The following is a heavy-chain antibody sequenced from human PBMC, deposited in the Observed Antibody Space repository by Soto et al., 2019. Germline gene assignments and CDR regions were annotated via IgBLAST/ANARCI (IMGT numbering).Heavy chain of an antibody. J-gene: IGHJ4*02. CDR3: ARIRRSEADDY. CDR2: IKPDGSVM. V-gene: IGHV3-7*05. CDR1: GFTVSDFW. Sequence: PGGSLRLSCAASGFTVSDFWMSWVRQAPEKGLEWVANIKPDGSVMQYVDSMKGRFTISRDNVKNLLYLQMNNLRVEDTAVYYCARIRRSEADDYWGQGTLVTVSS.